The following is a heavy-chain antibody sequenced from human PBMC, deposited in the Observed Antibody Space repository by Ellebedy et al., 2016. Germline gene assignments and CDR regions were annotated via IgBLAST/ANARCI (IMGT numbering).Heavy chain of an antibody. V-gene: IGHV4-38-2*02. CDR1: GFSISSLYH. CDR3: ARDRAPRRQWSFDP. D-gene: IGHD3-3*01. J-gene: IGHJ5*02. Sequence: SETLSLTCTVSGFSISSLYHWGWIRQPPGKGLEWIGNIYHSGNPYYNPSLKSRVTISVDTSKNQFSLRLTSVTAADTAVYYCARDRAPRRQWSFDPWGQGTLVTVSS. CDR2: IYHSGNP.